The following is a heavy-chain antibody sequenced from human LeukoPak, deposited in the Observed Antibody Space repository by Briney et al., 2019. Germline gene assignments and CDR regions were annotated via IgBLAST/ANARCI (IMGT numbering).Heavy chain of an antibody. D-gene: IGHD2-2*01. V-gene: IGHV3-21*01. Sequence: GGSLRLSCAASGFTFSSYSMNRVRQAPGKGLEWVSSISSSSSYIYYADSVKGRFTISRDNAKNSLHLQMNSLRAEDTAVYYCARDRSSTSSDAFDIWGQGTMVTVSS. CDR3: ARDRSSTSSDAFDI. CDR2: ISSSSSYI. J-gene: IGHJ3*02. CDR1: GFTFSSYS.